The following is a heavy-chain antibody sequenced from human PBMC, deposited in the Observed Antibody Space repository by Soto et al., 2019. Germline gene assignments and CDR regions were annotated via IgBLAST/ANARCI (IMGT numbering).Heavy chain of an antibody. CDR1: GVSLTNYY. J-gene: IGHJ4*02. Sequence: PSETLSLSCAISGVSLTNYYGILLRQPPGKGLEWIGNIYYSGNTFYNPSLKSRVTISVDTSKNQFYLHLSSVTAADTAIFYCASIAAPGTTHFDCWGQGTLVTVS. CDR3: ASIAAPGTTHFDC. CDR2: IYYSGNT. D-gene: IGHD6-13*01. V-gene: IGHV4-59*04.